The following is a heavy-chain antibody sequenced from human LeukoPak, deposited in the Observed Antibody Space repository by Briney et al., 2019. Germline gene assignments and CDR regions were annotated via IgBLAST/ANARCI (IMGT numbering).Heavy chain of an antibody. CDR3: ARGLPVVVVPAAYYYYGMDV. D-gene: IGHD2-2*01. V-gene: IGHV4-34*01. J-gene: IGHJ6*02. CDR1: GGSFSGYY. Sequence: SETLSLTCAVYGGSFSGYYWSWIRQPPGKGLEWIGEINHSGSTNYNPSLKSRVTISVDTSKNQFSLKLSSVTAADTAVYYCARGLPVVVVPAAYYYYGMDVWGQGTTVTVS. CDR2: INHSGST.